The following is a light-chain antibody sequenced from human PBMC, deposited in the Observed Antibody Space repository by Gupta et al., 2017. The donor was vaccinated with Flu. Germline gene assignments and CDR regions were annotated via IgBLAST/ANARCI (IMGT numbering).Light chain of an antibody. CDR1: TSNIGSST. V-gene: IGLV1-44*01. CDR2: ISN. Sequence: QSVLTQPPSASGPPGQRVTFSCSGSTSNIGSSTDNWYQQLPGTAPKFLIYISNQRPTGVPDRFSGSQSDTSASRAISGLQSEDEADCYCATWDDSLDGWVFGGGTRLTVL. CDR3: ATWDDSLDGWV. J-gene: IGLJ3*02.